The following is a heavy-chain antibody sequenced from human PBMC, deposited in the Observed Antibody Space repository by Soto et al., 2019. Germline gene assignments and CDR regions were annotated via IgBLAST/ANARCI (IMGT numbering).Heavy chain of an antibody. J-gene: IGHJ6*02. CDR2: INPSGGST. D-gene: IGHD3-22*01. CDR3: ARVGDYYDPYYYYGMDV. V-gene: IGHV1-46*01. Sequence: GASVKVSCKASGYTFTSYYMHWVRQAPGQGLEWMGIINPSGGSTSYAQKFQGRVTMTRDTSTSTVYMELSSLRSEDTAVYYCARVGDYYDPYYYYGMDVWGQGTTVTVSS. CDR1: GYTFTSYY.